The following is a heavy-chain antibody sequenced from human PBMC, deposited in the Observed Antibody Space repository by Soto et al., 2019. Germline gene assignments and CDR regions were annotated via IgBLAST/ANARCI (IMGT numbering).Heavy chain of an antibody. J-gene: IGHJ4*02. Sequence: PGGSLRLSCAASGFTFSSYSMNWVRQAPGKGLEWVSSISSSSSYIYYADSVKGRFTISRDNAKNSLYLQMNSLRAEDTAVYYCARDKEIAAAGNLDYWGQGTLVTVSS. D-gene: IGHD6-13*01. CDR2: ISSSSSYI. V-gene: IGHV3-21*01. CDR3: ARDKEIAAAGNLDY. CDR1: GFTFSSYS.